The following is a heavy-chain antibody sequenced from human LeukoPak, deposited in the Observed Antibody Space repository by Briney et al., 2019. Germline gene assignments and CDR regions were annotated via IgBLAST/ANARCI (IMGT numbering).Heavy chain of an antibody. V-gene: IGHV4-30-2*03. J-gene: IGHJ4*02. CDR3: ARRSGYSSSEFDY. CDR2: IYYSGST. Sequence: PSQTLSLTCTVSGGSISSGGYYWSWIRQHPGKGLEWIGSIYYSGSTYYNPSLKSRVTISVDTSKNQFSLKLSSVTAADTAVYYCARRSGYSSSEFDYWGQGTLVTVSS. CDR1: GGSISSGGYY. D-gene: IGHD6-6*01.